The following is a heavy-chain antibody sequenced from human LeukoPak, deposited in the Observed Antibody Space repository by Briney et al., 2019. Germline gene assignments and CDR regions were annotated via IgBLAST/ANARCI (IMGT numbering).Heavy chain of an antibody. CDR1: GASISSSSSY. CDR2: IYYTGST. Sequence: SETLSLTCTVSGASISSSSSYWGWVRQPPGKGLEWIGFIYYTGSTYYNPSLKSRMSLDTSKSQFSLRVTSVTAADTAVYYCARGEATDGTWAPFDYWGQGMLVTVSS. J-gene: IGHJ4*02. CDR3: ARGEATDGTWAPFDY. D-gene: IGHD6-13*01. V-gene: IGHV4-39*07.